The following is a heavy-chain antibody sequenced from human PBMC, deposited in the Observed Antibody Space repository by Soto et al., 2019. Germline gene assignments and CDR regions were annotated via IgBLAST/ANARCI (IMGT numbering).Heavy chain of an antibody. V-gene: IGHV3-23*01. Sequence: XVSLRLSFAASGFTFSTYAMNWVRQAPGKGLEWVSGISGRGTSTYYSDSVKGRFTISRDSSRNTLYLQMNSLRAEDTALYYCAKILYPIDDPIEGAGIFDKWGQRTLVTVSS. CDR1: GFTFSTYA. D-gene: IGHD1-26*01. CDR2: ISGRGTST. CDR3: AKILYPIDDPIEGAGIFDK. J-gene: IGHJ4*02.